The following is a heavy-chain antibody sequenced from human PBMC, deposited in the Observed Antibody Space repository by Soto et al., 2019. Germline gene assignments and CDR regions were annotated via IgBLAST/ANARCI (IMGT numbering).Heavy chain of an antibody. V-gene: IGHV1-2*04. Sequence: QVQLVQSGAEVKKPGASVTVSCRSSGDTFNDYYIHWVREAPGQGLGWMGWINANGGVTKYAQRVPGWGSMTRDTYIRTVDMQLSRLRSDDTAVYYCARESGGATAALDYYYFYMDVWGTGTTVTVSS. CDR2: INANGGVT. J-gene: IGHJ6*03. CDR3: ARESGGATAALDYYYFYMDV. D-gene: IGHD5-12*01. CDR1: GDTFNDYY.